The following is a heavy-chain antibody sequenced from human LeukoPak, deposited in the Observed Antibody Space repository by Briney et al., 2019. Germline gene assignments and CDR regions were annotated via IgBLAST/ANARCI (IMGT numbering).Heavy chain of an antibody. Sequence: ASVKVSCKASGGTFSSYAISWVRQAPGQGLEWMGRINPNSGGTNYAQKFQGRVTMTRDTSISTAYMELSRLRSDDTAVYYCARDVSYYYDSSGYSVGPSAFDIWGQGTMVTVSS. CDR3: ARDVSYYYDSSGYSVGPSAFDI. CDR2: INPNSGGT. CDR1: GGTFSSYA. J-gene: IGHJ3*02. D-gene: IGHD3-22*01. V-gene: IGHV1-2*06.